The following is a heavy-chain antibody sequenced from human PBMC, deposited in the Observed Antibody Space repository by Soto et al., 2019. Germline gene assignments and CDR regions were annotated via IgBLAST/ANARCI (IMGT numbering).Heavy chain of an antibody. V-gene: IGHV1-3*01. CDR2: INAGNGNT. CDR1: GYTFTSYA. CDR3: ARVSGIAVAGTNTFDY. J-gene: IGHJ4*02. Sequence: QVQLVQSGAEVKKPGASVKVSCKASGYTFTSYAMHWVRQAPGQRLEWMGWINAGNGNTKYSQKFQGRVTITRDTSASTAYMELSSLRSEDTAVYYCARVSGIAVAGTNTFDYWCQGTLVTVSS. D-gene: IGHD6-19*01.